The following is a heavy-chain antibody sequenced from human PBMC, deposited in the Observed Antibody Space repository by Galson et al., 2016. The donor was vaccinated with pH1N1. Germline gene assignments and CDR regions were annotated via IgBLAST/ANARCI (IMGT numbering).Heavy chain of an antibody. J-gene: IGHJ4*02. CDR3: VRETRDDYNYGNFDY. V-gene: IGHV3-48*03. CDR1: GFSFRTYE. D-gene: IGHD5-24*01. CDR2: IIGSGSIT. Sequence: SLRLSCAASGFSFRTYEMHWVRQAPGKGLEWVSYIIGSGSITNYADSVRGRFTTSRDNAKNSLFLQMDSLRAEDTAIYYCVRETRDDYNYGNFDYWGQGTLVTVSS.